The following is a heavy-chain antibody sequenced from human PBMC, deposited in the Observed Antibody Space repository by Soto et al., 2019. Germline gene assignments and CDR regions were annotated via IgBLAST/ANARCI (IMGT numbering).Heavy chain of an antibody. J-gene: IGHJ4*02. CDR3: ARSLTTDFDY. Sequence: ASVKVSSKASGYTFTSYYMHWVRQAPGQGLEWMGIINPSGGSTSYAQKFQGRVTMTRDTSTSTVYMELSSLRSDDTAVYYCARSLTTDFDYWGQGTLVTVSS. D-gene: IGHD4-17*01. CDR1: GYTFTSYY. V-gene: IGHV1-46*01. CDR2: INPSGGST.